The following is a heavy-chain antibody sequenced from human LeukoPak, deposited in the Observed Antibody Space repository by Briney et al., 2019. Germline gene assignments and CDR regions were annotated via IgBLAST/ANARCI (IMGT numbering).Heavy chain of an antibody. V-gene: IGHV3-73*01. Sequence: GGSLKLSCAASGFTFSGSAMHWVRQASGKGLEWVGRIRSKANSYATAYAASVKGRFTISRDDSKNTAYLQMNSLKTEDTAVYYCTRRVGGNAFDIWGQGTMVTVSS. CDR2: IRSKANSYAT. J-gene: IGHJ3*02. D-gene: IGHD3-16*01. CDR1: GFTFSGSA. CDR3: TRRVGGNAFDI.